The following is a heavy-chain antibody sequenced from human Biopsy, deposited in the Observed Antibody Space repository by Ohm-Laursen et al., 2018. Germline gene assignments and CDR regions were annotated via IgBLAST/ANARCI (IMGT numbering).Heavy chain of an antibody. V-gene: IGHV1-69*04. CDR3: AKDARWDLSLDAFHV. CDR1: GATVTSYA. Sequence: SVKVSCKASGATVTSYAISWVRQAPGQGLEWMGRIDPFTGVTNYAHNFQGRVTITADRSTPTAYVEVSSLRSDDTAVFYCAKDARWDLSLDAFHVWGQGTKVTVSS. D-gene: IGHD1-26*01. J-gene: IGHJ3*01. CDR2: IDPFTGVT.